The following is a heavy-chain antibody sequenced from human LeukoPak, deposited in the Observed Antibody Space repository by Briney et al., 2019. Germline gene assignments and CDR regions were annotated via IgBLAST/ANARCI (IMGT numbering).Heavy chain of an antibody. Sequence: SETLSLTCTVSGGSISSYYWSWIRQPPGKGLEWIGYIYYSGSTNYNPSLKSRVTISVDTSKNQFSLKLSSVTAADTAVYYCARGPYDFWSGQSYYYFDYWGRGTLVTVSS. CDR2: IYYSGST. CDR3: ARGPYDFWSGQSYYYFDY. V-gene: IGHV4-59*12. J-gene: IGHJ4*02. D-gene: IGHD3-3*01. CDR1: GGSISSYY.